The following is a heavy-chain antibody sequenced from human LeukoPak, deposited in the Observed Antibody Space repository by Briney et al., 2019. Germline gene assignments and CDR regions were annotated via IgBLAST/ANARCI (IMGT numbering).Heavy chain of an antibody. CDR1: GYTFTSYW. J-gene: IGHJ4*02. V-gene: IGHV5-51*01. CDR3: ARRIVGAND. Sequence: ASVKVSCKASGYTFTSYWIGWVRQMPGKGLEWMGIIYPGDSDTRYSPSFQGQVTISADKSISTAYLQWSSLKASDTAMYYCARRIVGANDWGQGTLVTVSS. CDR2: IYPGDSDT. D-gene: IGHD1-26*01.